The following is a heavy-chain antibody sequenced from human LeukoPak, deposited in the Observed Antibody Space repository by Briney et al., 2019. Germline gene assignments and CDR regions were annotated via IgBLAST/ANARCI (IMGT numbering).Heavy chain of an antibody. Sequence: PSGTLSLTCAVYGGSFSGYYWSWIRQPPGKGLEWIGEINYSGSTNYNPSLKSRATISVDTSKNQFSLKLSSVTAADSAVYYCARGRHKIVTKGSYFDYWGQGTLVTVSS. J-gene: IGHJ4*02. CDR2: INYSGST. D-gene: IGHD3-22*01. CDR3: ARGRHKIVTKGSYFDY. CDR1: GGSFSGYY. V-gene: IGHV4-34*01.